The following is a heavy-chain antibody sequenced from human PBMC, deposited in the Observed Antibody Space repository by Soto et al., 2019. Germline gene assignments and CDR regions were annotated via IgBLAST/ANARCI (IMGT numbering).Heavy chain of an antibody. D-gene: IGHD3-10*01. V-gene: IGHV3-74*02. CDR2: IKSDGSII. CDR3: TRQYFHGSGTSIDY. CDR1: GFTFSSYW. J-gene: IGHJ4*02. Sequence: EVQLVESGGGLVQPGGSLRLSCAASGFTFSSYWMHWVRQVPGKGLVWVSRIKSDGSIIASADSVKGRFTISRDNTKNTLYLQMNSLRGEDTAVYYCTRQYFHGSGTSIDYWGQGTLVTVSS.